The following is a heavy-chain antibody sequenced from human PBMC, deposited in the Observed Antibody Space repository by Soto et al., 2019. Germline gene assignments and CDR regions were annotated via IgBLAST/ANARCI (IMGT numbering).Heavy chain of an antibody. CDR1: GGSFSGYY. V-gene: IGHV4-34*01. Sequence: QVQLQHWGAGLLKPSETLSLTCAVYGGSFSGYYWSWIRQPPGKGLEWVGEINHSGSTQYNPSLKSRVTISVDTSKNQFSLKLSSVTAADTAVYYCARDNGPPTMALDYWGQGTLVTVAS. CDR2: INHSGST. D-gene: IGHD2-8*01. J-gene: IGHJ4*02. CDR3: ARDNGPPTMALDY.